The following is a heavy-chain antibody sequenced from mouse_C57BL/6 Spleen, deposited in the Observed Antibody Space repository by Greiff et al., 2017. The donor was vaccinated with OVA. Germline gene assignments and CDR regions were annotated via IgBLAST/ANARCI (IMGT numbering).Heavy chain of an antibody. CDR1: GFTFSSYG. Sequence: DVMLVESGGDLVKPGRSLKLSCAASGFTFSSYGMSWVRQTPDKRLEWVATISSGGSYTYYPDSVKGRFTISRDNAKNTLYLQMSSLKSEDTAMYYCARGGTNWDGEGYFDYWGQGTTLTVSS. CDR3: ARGGTNWDGEGYFDY. CDR2: ISSGGSYT. D-gene: IGHD4-1*01. V-gene: IGHV5-6*02. J-gene: IGHJ2*01.